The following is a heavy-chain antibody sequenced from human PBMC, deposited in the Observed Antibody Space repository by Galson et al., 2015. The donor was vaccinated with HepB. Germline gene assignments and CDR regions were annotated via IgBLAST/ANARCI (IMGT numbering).Heavy chain of an antibody. D-gene: IGHD6-19*01. V-gene: IGHV3-23*01. Sequence: SLRLSCAASGFTFSSYAMSWVRQAPGKGLEWVSAISGSGGSTYYADSVKGRFTISRDNSRNTLYLQMNSLRAEDTAVYYCAKGYRGSGWPHDAFDIWGQGTMVTVSS. CDR2: ISGSGGST. J-gene: IGHJ3*02. CDR1: GFTFSSYA. CDR3: AKGYRGSGWPHDAFDI.